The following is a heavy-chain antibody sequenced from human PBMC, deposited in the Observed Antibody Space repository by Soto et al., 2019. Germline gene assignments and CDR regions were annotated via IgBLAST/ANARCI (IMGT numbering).Heavy chain of an antibody. CDR2: IGAYKGKT. J-gene: IGHJ4*02. Sequence: ASVKVSCKASGYAFSHYGISWVRLAPGQGLEWMGWIGAYKGKTNYAQKLQGRVTMTTDTSTSTAYMELRSLRSDDTAVYYCARDLDGSGSYYTDFWGQGTLVTVSS. D-gene: IGHD3-10*01. CDR1: GYAFSHYG. CDR3: ARDLDGSGSYYTDF. V-gene: IGHV1-18*01.